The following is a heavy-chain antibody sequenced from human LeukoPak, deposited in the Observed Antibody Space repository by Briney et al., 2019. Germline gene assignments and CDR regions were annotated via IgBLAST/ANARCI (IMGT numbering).Heavy chain of an antibody. Sequence: SETLSLTCTVSGGSISSYYWSWIRQPPGKGLEWIGYIYYSGSTNYNPSLKGRVTISVDTSKNQFSLKLSSVTAADTAVCYCARRKDTAMAFDYWGQGTLVTVSS. CDR3: ARRKDTAMAFDY. J-gene: IGHJ4*02. V-gene: IGHV4-59*01. CDR1: GGSISSYY. CDR2: IYYSGST. D-gene: IGHD5-18*01.